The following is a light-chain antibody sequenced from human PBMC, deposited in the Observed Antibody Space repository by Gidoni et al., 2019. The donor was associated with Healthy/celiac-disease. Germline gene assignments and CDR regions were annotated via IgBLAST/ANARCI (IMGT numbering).Light chain of an antibody. CDR1: SSDVGGSNY. V-gene: IGLV2-14*01. J-gene: IGLJ3*02. CDR2: EVG. CDR3: SSYTSSSTLRV. Sequence: QPSLTQPHSVYRSPGQSITISCPGTSSDVGGSNYVSWYQQHQGKAPKLMIYEVGNRPSGVSNRFSGSKSGNTASLTISGLQAEDEADYYCSSYTSSSTLRVFGGWTKLTVL.